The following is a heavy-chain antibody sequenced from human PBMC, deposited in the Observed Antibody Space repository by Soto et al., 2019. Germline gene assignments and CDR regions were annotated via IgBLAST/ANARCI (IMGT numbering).Heavy chain of an antibody. V-gene: IGHV1-69*13. D-gene: IGHD6-19*01. J-gene: IGHJ4*02. Sequence: GASVKVSCKASGGTFSSYAISWVRQAPGQGLEWMGGIIPIFGTANYAQKFQGRVTITADESTSTAYMELSSLRSEDTAVYYCAFTGIAVAGDLGAKIDHFDYWGQGTLVTVSS. CDR3: AFTGIAVAGDLGAKIDHFDY. CDR2: IIPIFGTA. CDR1: GGTFSSYA.